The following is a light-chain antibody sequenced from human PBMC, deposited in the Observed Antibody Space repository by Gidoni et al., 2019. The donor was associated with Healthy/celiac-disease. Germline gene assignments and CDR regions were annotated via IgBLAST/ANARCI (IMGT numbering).Light chain of an antibody. V-gene: IGLV2-14*01. J-gene: IGLJ2*01. CDR2: DAS. Sequence: QSAMKQPASVSRSPGQSITISCTGTSSDVGGHNYVSWYQQHPVKAPKLMISDASNRPSGVSNRFSGSKSGNTASRAISGLQADDEADYYCSSYTSSSTLVFGVGTKLTVL. CDR3: SSYTSSSTLV. CDR1: SSDVGGHNY.